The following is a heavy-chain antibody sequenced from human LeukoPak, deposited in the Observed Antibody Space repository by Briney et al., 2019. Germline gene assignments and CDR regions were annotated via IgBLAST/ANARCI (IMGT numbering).Heavy chain of an antibody. D-gene: IGHD5-12*01. CDR2: ISWNSGNI. CDR1: GFTFDDYA. V-gene: IGHV3-9*01. J-gene: IGHJ6*02. Sequence: GRSLRLSCAASGFTFDDYAMHWVRQAPGKGLEWVSGISWNSGNIGYADSMKGRFTISRDNAKNSLYLQMNSLRAEDTALYYCAKDGGGYSYYGMDVWGQGTTVTVSS. CDR3: AKDGGGYSYYGMDV.